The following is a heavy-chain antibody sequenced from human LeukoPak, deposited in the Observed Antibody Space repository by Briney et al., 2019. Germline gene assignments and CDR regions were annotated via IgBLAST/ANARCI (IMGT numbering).Heavy chain of an antibody. CDR3: ARFPMGASDAFDI. Sequence: GASVKVSCKASGGTFSSYAISWVRQAPGQGLEWMGGIIPIFGTANYAQKFQGRVTMTRDTSTSTVYMELSSLRSEDTAVYYCARFPMGASDAFDIWGQGTMVTVSS. CDR1: GGTFSSYA. CDR2: IIPIFGTA. J-gene: IGHJ3*02. D-gene: IGHD3-16*01. V-gene: IGHV1-69*05.